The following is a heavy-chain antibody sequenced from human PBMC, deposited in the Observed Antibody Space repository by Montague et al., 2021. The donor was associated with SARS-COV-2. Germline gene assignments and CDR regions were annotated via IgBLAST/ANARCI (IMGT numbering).Heavy chain of an antibody. V-gene: IGHV3-23*01. Sequence: SLRLSCATSGFTFRNYAMTWVRQAPGKGLEWVSTISGNGDPDTTYYADSVKGRFTISRDISKNTLYLQMNSLRAEDTAVYYCAKLSGGSYLHYFEYWSQGTLVTVSS. J-gene: IGHJ4*02. D-gene: IGHD1-26*01. CDR3: AKLSGGSYLHYFEY. CDR1: GFTFRNYA. CDR2: ISGNGDPDTT.